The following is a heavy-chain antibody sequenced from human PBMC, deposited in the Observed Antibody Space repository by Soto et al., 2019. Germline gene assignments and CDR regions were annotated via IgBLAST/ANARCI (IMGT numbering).Heavy chain of an antibody. CDR3: ARGSAAGTKSPFDY. V-gene: IGHV4-61*01. CDR2: IHYSGST. D-gene: IGHD6-13*01. Sequence: ETLSLTCTVSGGSISSSSYYWSWIRQSPGKGLEWIGYIHYSGSTNYNPSLKSRVTISVDTSKNQLSLKLSSVTAADTAVYYCARGSAAGTKSPFDYWGQGTLVTVSS. CDR1: GGSISSSSYY. J-gene: IGHJ4*02.